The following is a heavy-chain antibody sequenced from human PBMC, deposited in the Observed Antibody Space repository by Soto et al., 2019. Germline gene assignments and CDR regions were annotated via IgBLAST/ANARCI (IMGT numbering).Heavy chain of an antibody. Sequence: GSLRLSCAASGFTVSSNYMSWVRQAPGKGLEWVSVIYSGGSTYYADSVKGRFTISRDNSKNTLYLQMNSLRAEDTAVYYCARDKYSGYDSDYYYYYMDVWGKGT. D-gene: IGHD5-12*01. V-gene: IGHV3-66*01. CDR1: GFTVSSNY. CDR2: IYSGGST. J-gene: IGHJ6*03. CDR3: ARDKYSGYDSDYYYYYMDV.